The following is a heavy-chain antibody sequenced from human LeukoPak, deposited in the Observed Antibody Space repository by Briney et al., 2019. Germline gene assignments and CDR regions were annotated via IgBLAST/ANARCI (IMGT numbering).Heavy chain of an antibody. CDR3: ARGHGGTAYYFDY. D-gene: IGHD3-16*01. Sequence: GGSLRLSCAASGFMFRDAAMTWVRQAPGKGPEWVSVIYSSGTTYYADSVKGRFTISRDNSKNTLDLQMNGLRTEDTAVYYCARGHGGTAYYFDYWGQGTLVTVSS. V-gene: IGHV3-53*05. CDR1: GFMFRDAA. CDR2: IYSSGTT. J-gene: IGHJ4*02.